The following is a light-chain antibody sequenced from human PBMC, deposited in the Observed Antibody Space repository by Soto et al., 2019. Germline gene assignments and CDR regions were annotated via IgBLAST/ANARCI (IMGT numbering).Light chain of an antibody. CDR1: QGISSA. Sequence: AIQLTQSPSSLSASVGDRVTITCRASQGISSALAWYQQKPGKAPKLLIYDASSLESGVPSRFSGSGSGTYFTLTISSLQPEDFATYYCQQFNNYPSTFGQGTRLEIK. CDR2: DAS. V-gene: IGKV1D-13*01. J-gene: IGKJ5*01. CDR3: QQFNNYPST.